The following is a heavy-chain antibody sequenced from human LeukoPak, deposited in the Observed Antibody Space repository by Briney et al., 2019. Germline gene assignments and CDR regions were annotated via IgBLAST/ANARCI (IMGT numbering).Heavy chain of an antibody. CDR3: ARDGNSGSYQAAFNI. CDR2: INPNSGGT. V-gene: IGHV1-2*02. D-gene: IGHD1-26*01. J-gene: IGHJ3*02. CDR1: GYTFTGDY. Sequence: ASVKVSCKASGYTFTGDYMHCVRQAPGRGLEWMGWINPNSGGTNYAQKFQGRVTMTRDTSISTAYMELSRLRSDDTAVYYCARDGNSGSYQAAFNIWGQGTMVTVSS.